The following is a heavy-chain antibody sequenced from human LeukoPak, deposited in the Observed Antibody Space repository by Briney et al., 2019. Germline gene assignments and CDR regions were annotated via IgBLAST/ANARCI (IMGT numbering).Heavy chain of an antibody. CDR2: IKQDGSEK. Sequence: GGSLRLSCAASGFTFNIYAMSWVRQAPGKGLEWVASIKQDGSEKYYVDSVKGRITISRDNAKNSLFLQMNSLRAEDTALYYCARESKGLAYFDYWGQGTLVTVSS. CDR3: ARESKGLAYFDY. V-gene: IGHV3-7*01. D-gene: IGHD2-15*01. J-gene: IGHJ4*02. CDR1: GFTFNIYA.